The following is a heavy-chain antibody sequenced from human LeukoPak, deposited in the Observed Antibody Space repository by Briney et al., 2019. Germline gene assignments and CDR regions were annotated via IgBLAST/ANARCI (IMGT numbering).Heavy chain of an antibody. D-gene: IGHD1-1*01. CDR3: ARGSWYDVGYFDY. V-gene: IGHV4-34*01. Sequence: SETLSLTCAVYGGSFSGYYWSWIRQPPGKGLEWIGEINHSGSTYYNPSLKSRVTISVDTSKNQFSLKLSSVTAADTAVYYCARGSWYDVGYFDYWGQGTLVTVSS. J-gene: IGHJ4*02. CDR1: GGSFSGYY. CDR2: INHSGST.